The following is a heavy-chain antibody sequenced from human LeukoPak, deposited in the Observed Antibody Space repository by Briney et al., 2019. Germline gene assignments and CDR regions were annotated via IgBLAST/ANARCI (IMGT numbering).Heavy chain of an antibody. CDR2: IYYSGST. D-gene: IGHD6-13*01. CDR1: GGSISSSSYY. V-gene: IGHV4-39*01. Sequence: SETLSLTCTVSGGSISSSSYYWGWIRQPPGKGLEWIGSIYYSGSTYYNPSLKSRVTISVDTSKNQFSLKLSSVTAADTAVYYCASETGTSSRSIDYWGQGTLVTVSS. J-gene: IGHJ4*02. CDR3: ASETGTSSRSIDY.